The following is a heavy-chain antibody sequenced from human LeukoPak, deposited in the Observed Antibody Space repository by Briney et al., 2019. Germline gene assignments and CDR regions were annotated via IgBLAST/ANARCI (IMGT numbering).Heavy chain of an antibody. CDR2: ISSSGSTI. CDR3: ARDRSSSPDYYYYMDV. D-gene: IGHD6-6*01. CDR1: GFTFSDYY. V-gene: IGHV3-11*04. J-gene: IGHJ6*03. Sequence: GGSLRLSCAASGFTFSDYYMSWIRQAPGKGLEWVSYISSSGSTISYADSVKGRFTISRDNAKNSLYLQMNSLRAEDTAVYYCARDRSSSPDYYYYMDVWGKGTTVTVSS.